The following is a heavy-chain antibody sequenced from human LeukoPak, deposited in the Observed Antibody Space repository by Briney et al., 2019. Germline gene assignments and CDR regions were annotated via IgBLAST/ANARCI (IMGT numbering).Heavy chain of an antibody. CDR1: GFTFSSYA. J-gene: IGHJ4*02. CDR3: ARGRSYDSRATNAY. D-gene: IGHD3-22*01. Sequence: GGSLRLSCAASGFTFSSYAMSWVRQAPGKGLEWVSAISGSGGSTYYADSVKGRFTISRDNAKSTLYLQLNSLRAEDTAVYYCARGRSYDSRATNAYWGQGTLVTVSS. V-gene: IGHV3-23*01. CDR2: ISGSGGST.